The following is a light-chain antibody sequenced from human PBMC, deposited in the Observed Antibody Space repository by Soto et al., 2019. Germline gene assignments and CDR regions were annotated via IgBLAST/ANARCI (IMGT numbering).Light chain of an antibody. J-gene: IGKJ2*01. CDR3: QQRGKWPPYT. Sequence: DIVLTQSPATLSLSPGERATLSCRASQSVGTYLAWYQHKPGQAPRLLIYDGSNRATGIPDRISGSGSGTDFTLTISSLAPDDFAVFYCQQRGKWPPYTFGQGTKVEIK. CDR2: DGS. V-gene: IGKV3-11*01. CDR1: QSVGTY.